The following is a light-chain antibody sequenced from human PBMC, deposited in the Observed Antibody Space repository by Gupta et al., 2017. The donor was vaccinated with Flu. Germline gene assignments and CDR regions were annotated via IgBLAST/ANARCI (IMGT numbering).Light chain of an antibody. Sequence: SYVLTQPPSVSVAPGQTARITCGGDTIGSRSVHWYQQRPGQAPVLVIHDDSDRPSGIPERISGSSSGNTATLTVNRVEAGDEADYYCQVWDSRSDHWVFGGGTRLTVL. CDR1: TIGSRS. CDR2: DDS. V-gene: IGLV3-21*02. J-gene: IGLJ3*02. CDR3: QVWDSRSDHWV.